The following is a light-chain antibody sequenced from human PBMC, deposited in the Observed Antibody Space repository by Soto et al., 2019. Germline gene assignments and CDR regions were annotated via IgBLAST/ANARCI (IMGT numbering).Light chain of an antibody. CDR3: QQYGSSPGT. CDR1: RNIISN. Sequence: EIVMTQSPGTLSVSPGERVTLSCRANRNIISNLAWYQQKPGQAPSLLIYDTSTRATGIPDRFIGSGSGTDFALTISRVEPEDFAMYFCQQYGSSPGTFGQGTKVEIK. J-gene: IGKJ1*01. V-gene: IGKV3-20*01. CDR2: DTS.